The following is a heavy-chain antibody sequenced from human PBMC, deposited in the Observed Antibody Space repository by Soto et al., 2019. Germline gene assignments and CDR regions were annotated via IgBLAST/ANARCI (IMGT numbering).Heavy chain of an antibody. CDR1: GYTFTSYA. Sequence: ASVKVSCKASGYTFTSYAMHWVRQAPGQRLEWMGWINAGNGNTKYSQKFQGRVTITRDTSASTAYMELSSLRSEDTAVYYCVATYYDFGGGYYSPYYYGMDVWGQGTTVPVAS. CDR3: VATYYDFGGGYYSPYYYGMDV. J-gene: IGHJ6*02. V-gene: IGHV1-3*01. D-gene: IGHD3-3*01. CDR2: INAGNGNT.